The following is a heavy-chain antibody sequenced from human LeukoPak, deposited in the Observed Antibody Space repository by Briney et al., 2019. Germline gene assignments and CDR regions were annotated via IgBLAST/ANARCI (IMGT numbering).Heavy chain of an antibody. J-gene: IGHJ4*02. CDR2: IYYGGSA. V-gene: IGHV4-39*07. CDR3: ARDRVDGDYGEGSF. Sequence: SETLSLTCTVSGGSMNSYTHYWAWIRQPPGKTLEWIGSIYYGGSAYYNPSLKSRVSISADTSKNQFFLNLNSMTAADTAMCFCARDRVDGDYGEGSFWGQGTLVTVSS. D-gene: IGHD4-17*01. CDR1: GGSMNSYTHY.